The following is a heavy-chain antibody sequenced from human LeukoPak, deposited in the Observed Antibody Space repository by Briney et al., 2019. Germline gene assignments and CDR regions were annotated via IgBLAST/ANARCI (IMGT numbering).Heavy chain of an antibody. J-gene: IGHJ4*02. D-gene: IGHD6-19*01. Sequence: SETLSLTCTVSGGSISSYYWSWIRQPAGKGLAWIGRIYTSGSTNYNPSLKSRVTMSVDTSKNQFSLKLSSVTAADTAVYYCARDGQQWLFDYWGQGTLVTVSS. V-gene: IGHV4-4*07. CDR2: IYTSGST. CDR1: GGSISSYY. CDR3: ARDGQQWLFDY.